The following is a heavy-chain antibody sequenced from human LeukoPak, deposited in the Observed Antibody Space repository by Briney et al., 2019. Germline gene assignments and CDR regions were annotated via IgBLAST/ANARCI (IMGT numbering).Heavy chain of an antibody. J-gene: IGHJ4*02. CDR3: ASCSGSYYLVY. Sequence: GGSLRLSCAASGFTFSSYAMSWVRQAPGKGLEWVSATSGSGGSTYYADSVKGRFTISRDNSKNTLYLQMNSLRAEDTAVYYCASCSGSYYLVYWGQGTLVTVSS. CDR2: TSGSGGST. CDR1: GFTFSSYA. D-gene: IGHD3-10*02. V-gene: IGHV3-23*01.